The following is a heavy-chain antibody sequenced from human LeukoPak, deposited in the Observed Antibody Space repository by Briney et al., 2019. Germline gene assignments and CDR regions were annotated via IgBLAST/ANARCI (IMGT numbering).Heavy chain of an antibody. Sequence: TGGSLRLSCEASGFNVSGNYMSWVRQAPGQGLERVSVIYSGGATYNADSVKGRFTISRDNSKNTLYLQMNSLRAEDTAVYYCARGREVSTGYYYYYGMDVWGQGTTVTVSS. J-gene: IGHJ6*02. D-gene: IGHD1-1*01. V-gene: IGHV3-53*01. CDR1: GFNVSGNY. CDR2: IYSGGAT. CDR3: ARGREVSTGYYYYYGMDV.